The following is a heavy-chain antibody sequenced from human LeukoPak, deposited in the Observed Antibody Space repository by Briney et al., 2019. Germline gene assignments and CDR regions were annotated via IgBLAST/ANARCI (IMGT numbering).Heavy chain of an antibody. V-gene: IGHV4-61*02. CDR1: GGSISSGSYY. J-gene: IGHJ4*02. Sequence: SQTLSLTCTVSGGSISSGSYYWSWIRPPAGKRLEWIGRIYSSTNANYNPSLKSRVTISVDTSKNQFSLKLSSVTAADTAVFYCVRDSGYYFDYWGQGILVTVSS. CDR3: VRDSGYYFDY. CDR2: IYSSTNA. D-gene: IGHD1-14*01.